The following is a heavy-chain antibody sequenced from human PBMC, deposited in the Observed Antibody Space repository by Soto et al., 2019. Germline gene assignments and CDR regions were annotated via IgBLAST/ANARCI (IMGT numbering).Heavy chain of an antibody. CDR1: GASISSRTW. V-gene: IGHV4-4*02. D-gene: IGHD2-21*01. J-gene: IGHJ4*02. CDR2: MYHNGGS. Sequence: QVQLQESGPGLVKPSETLSLTCAVSGASISSRTWWTWVRQSPGKGLEWIGEMYHNGGSNYNPSLKSRVALTTDPSKNPFSLTLTSVTAADTAMYYCTCCGHDYKIDNWGQGSLVTVSS. CDR3: TCCGHDYKIDN.